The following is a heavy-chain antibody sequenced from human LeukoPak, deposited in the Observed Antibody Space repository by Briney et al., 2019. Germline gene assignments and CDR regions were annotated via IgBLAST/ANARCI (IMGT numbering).Heavy chain of an antibody. D-gene: IGHD3-10*01. J-gene: IGHJ4*02. V-gene: IGHV3-15*01. Sequence: AGGSLRLSCAASGFTFSNAWMSWVRQAPGKGLEWVGRIKSKTDGGTTDYAAPVKGRFTISRDDSKSTLYLQMNSPKTEDTAVYYCTAKYYYGSGSPGDYWGQGTLVTVSS. CDR3: TAKYYYGSGSPGDY. CDR2: IKSKTDGGTT. CDR1: GFTFSNAW.